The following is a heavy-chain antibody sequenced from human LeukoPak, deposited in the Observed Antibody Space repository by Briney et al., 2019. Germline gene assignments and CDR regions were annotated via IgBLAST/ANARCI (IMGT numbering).Heavy chain of an antibody. CDR1: GYXFSNVW. CDR3: VTRVRSTGDY. V-gene: IGHV3-15*01. J-gene: IGHJ4*02. CDR2: IKTKTEGGTT. Sequence: GGSLRLSCEASGYXFSNVWINWVRQAPGKGLEWIGRIKTKTEGGTTEYIAPVKGRFTISRDDSKNTVYLQMNSLQTEDTALYYCVTRVRSTGDYWGQGTLVTVSS. D-gene: IGHD3-10*01.